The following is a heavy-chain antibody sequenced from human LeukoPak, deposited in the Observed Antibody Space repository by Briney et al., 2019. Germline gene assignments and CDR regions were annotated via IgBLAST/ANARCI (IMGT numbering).Heavy chain of an antibody. CDR2: ISAYNGNT. V-gene: IGHV1-18*01. CDR1: GYTFTSYG. CDR3: ARDHYYDSSGYTRSADY. J-gene: IGHJ4*02. D-gene: IGHD3-22*01. Sequence: ASVKVSCKASGYTFTSYGISWVGQAPGQGLEWMGWISAYNGNTNYAQKLQGRVTMTTDTSTSTAYMELRSLRSDDTAVYYCARDHYYDSSGYTRSADYWGQGTLVTVSS.